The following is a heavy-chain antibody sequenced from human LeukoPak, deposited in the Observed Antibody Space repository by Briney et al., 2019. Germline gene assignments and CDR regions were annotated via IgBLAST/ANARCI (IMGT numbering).Heavy chain of an antibody. Sequence: GGSLRLSCAASGFTFSDYYTSWIRQAPGKGLEWVSYISSSGSTIYYADSVKGRFTISRDNAKNSLYLQMSSLRAEDTAVYYCARVLKSSSWYGLQHNWFDPWGQGTLVTVSS. CDR2: ISSSGSTI. J-gene: IGHJ5*02. CDR3: ARVLKSSSWYGLQHNWFDP. D-gene: IGHD6-13*01. CDR1: GFTFSDYY. V-gene: IGHV3-11*01.